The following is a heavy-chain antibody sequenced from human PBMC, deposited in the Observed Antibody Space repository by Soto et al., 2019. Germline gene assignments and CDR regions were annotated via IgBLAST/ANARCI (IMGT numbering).Heavy chain of an antibody. D-gene: IGHD6-19*01. Sequence: QVQLVQSGAEVKKPGSSVKVSCKASGGTFSSYAISWVRQAPGQGLEWMGGIIPIFGTGNYAQKCQGRVSITADESTRTAEVELRSLRSEDTAVYYCARGGIAVAGTHFQHWGQGTLVPVSS. CDR2: IIPIFGTG. CDR1: GGTFSSYA. CDR3: ARGGIAVAGTHFQH. J-gene: IGHJ1*01. V-gene: IGHV1-69*01.